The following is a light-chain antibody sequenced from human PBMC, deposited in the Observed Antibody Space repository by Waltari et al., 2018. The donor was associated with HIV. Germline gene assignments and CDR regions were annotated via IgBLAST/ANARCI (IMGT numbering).Light chain of an antibody. V-gene: IGKV3-15*01. J-gene: IGKJ5*01. CDR1: QSLSTN. CDR2: EAS. Sequence: EIVLTQSPVTLSVSPGERATLSCRARQSLSTNLAWYQQKPGQATRLIIYEASNRATGIPTRFSGSGSGTEFTLTISSLQSEDFAVYYCQQNNNWPPITFGQGTRLEIK. CDR3: QQNNNWPPIT.